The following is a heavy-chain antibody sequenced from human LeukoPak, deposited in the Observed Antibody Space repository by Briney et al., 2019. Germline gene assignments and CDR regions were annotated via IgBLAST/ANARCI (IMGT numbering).Heavy chain of an antibody. V-gene: IGHV4-59*01. Sequence: SETLSLTCTVSGGSISSYYWSCIRQPPGKGLGWIGYIYYSESTNYNPSLKSRVTLSVDTSKNQFSLKLSSVTAADTAVYYCARGCGGDCYYLDYWGQGTLVTVSS. CDR2: IYYSEST. CDR3: ARGCGGDCYYLDY. CDR1: GGSISSYY. J-gene: IGHJ4*02. D-gene: IGHD2-21*01.